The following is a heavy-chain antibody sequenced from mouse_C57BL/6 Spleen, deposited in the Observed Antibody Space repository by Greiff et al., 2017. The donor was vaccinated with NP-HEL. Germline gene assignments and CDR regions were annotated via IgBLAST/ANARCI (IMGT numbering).Heavy chain of an antibody. J-gene: IGHJ4*01. CDR2: INPNNGGT. D-gene: IGHD1-1*01. CDR1: GYTFTDYN. V-gene: IGHV1-18*01. CDR3: ARHYYYGSSRGGYAMDY. Sequence: EVQLQQSGPELVKPGASVKIPCKASGYTFTDYNMDWVKQSHGKSLEWIGDINPNNGGTIYNQKFKGKATLTVDKSSSTAYMELRSLTSEDTAVYYWARHYYYGSSRGGYAMDYWGQGTSVTVSS.